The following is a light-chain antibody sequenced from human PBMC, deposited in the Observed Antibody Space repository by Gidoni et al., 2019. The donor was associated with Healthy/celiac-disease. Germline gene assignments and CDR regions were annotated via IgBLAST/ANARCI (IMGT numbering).Light chain of an antibody. J-gene: IGKJ1*01. CDR3: QQYGSSPRT. Sequence: EIVLTQSPGTLSLSPGESATLSCRASPSVSSSYLAWYQQKPGQAPRLLIYGASSRATGIPDMFSGSGSGTDFTLIISRLEPEDFAVYYCQQYGSSPRTFGQGTKVEIK. CDR1: PSVSSSY. CDR2: GAS. V-gene: IGKV3-20*01.